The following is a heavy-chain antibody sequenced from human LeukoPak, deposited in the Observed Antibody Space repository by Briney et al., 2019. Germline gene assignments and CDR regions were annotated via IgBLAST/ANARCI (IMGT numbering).Heavy chain of an antibody. CDR3: ARDGKADYYGSGNPPRYWYFDL. J-gene: IGHJ2*01. Sequence: GGSLRLSCAASGFTFSSYAMNWVRQAPGKGLEWVSGISYRGDSTYYADSVKGRFTISRDNAKNSLYLQMNSLRAEDTAVYYCARDGKADYYGSGNPPRYWYFDLWGRGTLVTVSS. CDR2: ISYRGDST. V-gene: IGHV3-23*01. D-gene: IGHD3-10*01. CDR1: GFTFSSYA.